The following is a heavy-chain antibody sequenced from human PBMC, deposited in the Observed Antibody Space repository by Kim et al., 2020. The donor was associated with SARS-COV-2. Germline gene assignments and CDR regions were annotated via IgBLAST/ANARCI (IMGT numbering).Heavy chain of an antibody. CDR2: ISYDGSNK. CDR1: GFTFSSYA. V-gene: IGHV3-30-3*01. CDR3: ARGMVVAATGYYYYYMDV. D-gene: IGHD2-15*01. J-gene: IGHJ6*03. Sequence: GGSLRLSCAASGFTFSSYAMHWVRQAPGKGLEWVAVISYDGSNKYYADSVKGRFTISRDNSKNTLYLQMNSLRAEDTAVYYCARGMVVAATGYYYYYMDVWGKGTTVTVSS.